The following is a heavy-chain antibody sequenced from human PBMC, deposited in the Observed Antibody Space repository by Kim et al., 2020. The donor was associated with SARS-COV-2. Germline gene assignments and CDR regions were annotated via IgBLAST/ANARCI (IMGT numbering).Heavy chain of an antibody. D-gene: IGHD3-9*01. V-gene: IGHV4-59*01. CDR1: GGSISSYY. Sequence: SETLSLTCTVSGGSISSYYWSWIRQPPGKGLEWIGYIYYSGSTNYNPSLKSRVTISVDTSKNQFSLKLSSVTAADTAVYYCARERADGGTGYLYYGMDVWGQGTTVTVSS. CDR2: IYYSGST. CDR3: ARERADGGTGYLYYGMDV. J-gene: IGHJ6*02.